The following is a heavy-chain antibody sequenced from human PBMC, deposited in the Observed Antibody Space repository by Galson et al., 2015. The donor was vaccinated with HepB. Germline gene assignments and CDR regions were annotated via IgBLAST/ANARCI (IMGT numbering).Heavy chain of an antibody. D-gene: IGHD2/OR15-2a*01. CDR2: INPNSGGT. CDR3: ARGFLRGWVDY. V-gene: IGHV1-2*06. CDR1: GYTFTGYY. Sequence: SVKVSCKGSGYTFTGYYMHWVRQAPGQGLEWMGRINPNSGGTNYAQKFQGGVTMTRDTSISTAYMELSRLRSDDTAVYYCARGFLRGWVDYWGQGTLVTVSS. J-gene: IGHJ4*02.